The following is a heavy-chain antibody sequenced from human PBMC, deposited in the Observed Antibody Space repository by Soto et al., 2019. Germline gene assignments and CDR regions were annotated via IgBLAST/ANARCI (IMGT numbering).Heavy chain of an antibody. CDR3: AKEMAGIYYYYYGMDV. CDR1: GFTFSSYA. CDR2: ISGSGGST. V-gene: IGHV3-23*01. Sequence: GRSLRLSCAASGFTFSSYAMSWVRQAPGKGLEWVSAISGSGGSTYYADSVKGRFTISRDNSKNTLYLQMNSLRAEDTAVYYCAKEMAGIYYYYYGMDVWGQGTTVTVSS. D-gene: IGHD3-10*01. J-gene: IGHJ6*02.